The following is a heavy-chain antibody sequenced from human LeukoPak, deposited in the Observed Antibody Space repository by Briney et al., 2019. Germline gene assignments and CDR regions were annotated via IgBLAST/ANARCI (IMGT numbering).Heavy chain of an antibody. CDR1: GGTFSSYA. Sequence: ASVKVSCKASGGTFSSYAISWVRQAPGQGLEWMGGIIPIFGTANYAQKFQGRVTITTDESTSTAYMELNGLRSEDTAVYYCAISSPPPHRGSYYGCDYWGQGTLVTVSS. CDR3: AISSPPPHRGSYYGCDY. CDR2: IIPIFGTA. V-gene: IGHV1-69*05. D-gene: IGHD1-26*01. J-gene: IGHJ4*02.